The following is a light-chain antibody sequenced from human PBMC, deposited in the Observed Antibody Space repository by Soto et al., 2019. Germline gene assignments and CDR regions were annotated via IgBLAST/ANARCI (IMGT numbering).Light chain of an antibody. Sequence: ETLMTQSPATLSVSPGERATLSCRASQSVSSSYLAWYQQKPGQAPRLLIYGASSRATGIPDRFSGSGSGTEFTLTISSLQSEDFAVYYCQQYGSSPWTFGQGTKV. CDR1: QSVSSSY. J-gene: IGKJ1*01. V-gene: IGKV3-20*01. CDR2: GAS. CDR3: QQYGSSPWT.